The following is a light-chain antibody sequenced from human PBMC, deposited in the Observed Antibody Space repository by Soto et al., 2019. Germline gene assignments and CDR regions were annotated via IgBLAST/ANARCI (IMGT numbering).Light chain of an antibody. J-gene: IGKJ2*01. V-gene: IGKV1-5*03. Sequence: DIQMTQSPSTLSASVGDRVTITCRASQSISSWLAWYQQKPGKAPKLLIYKASSLESGVPSRFSGSGSGTEFTLTISSLQPDDLATYYCQQYSSLYTFGQGTKLEIK. CDR2: KAS. CDR3: QQYSSLYT. CDR1: QSISSW.